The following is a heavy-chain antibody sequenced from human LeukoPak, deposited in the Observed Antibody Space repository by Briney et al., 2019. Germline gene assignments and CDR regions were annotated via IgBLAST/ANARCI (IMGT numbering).Heavy chain of an antibody. D-gene: IGHD6-19*01. CDR2: IYTNGAT. V-gene: IGHV4-61*02. Sequence: SQTLSLTCSVSGASISSGDYYWSWIRQPAGKGLEWIGRIYTNGATNHNPSLKSRFTISADTSNNQFSLKVTSVTAADTAVYYCARVVLQWPPNWFDPWGQGTLVTVSS. J-gene: IGHJ5*02. CDR1: GASISSGDYY. CDR3: ARVVLQWPPNWFDP.